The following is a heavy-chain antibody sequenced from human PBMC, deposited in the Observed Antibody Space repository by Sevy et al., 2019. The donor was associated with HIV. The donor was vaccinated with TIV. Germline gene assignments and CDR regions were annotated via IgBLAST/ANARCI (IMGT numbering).Heavy chain of an antibody. Sequence: SETLSLTCTVSGGSISSYYWSWIRQPAGKGLEWIGRIYTSGSTNYNPSLKSRVTMSVDTSKNQVSLKLSSVTAADTAVYYCARDGYGGNSHYFDYWGQGTLVTVSS. V-gene: IGHV4-4*07. CDR3: ARDGYGGNSHYFDY. CDR1: GGSISSYY. CDR2: IYTSGST. J-gene: IGHJ4*02. D-gene: IGHD4-17*01.